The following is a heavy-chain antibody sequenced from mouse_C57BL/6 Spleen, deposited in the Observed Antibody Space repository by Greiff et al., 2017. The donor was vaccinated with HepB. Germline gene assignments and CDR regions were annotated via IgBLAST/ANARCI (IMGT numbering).Heavy chain of an antibody. J-gene: IGHJ3*01. V-gene: IGHV2-9*01. CDR2: IWGGGST. D-gene: IGHD3-1*01. Sequence: VQGVESGPGLVAPSQRLSITCTVSGFSFTSYGVDWVRQPPGKGLEWLGVIWGGGSTNYKSALMSRLSISKDNSKSQVFLKMNSLQTDDTAMYYCATGDKGFAYWGQGTLVTVSA. CDR1: GFSFTSYG. CDR3: ATGDKGFAY.